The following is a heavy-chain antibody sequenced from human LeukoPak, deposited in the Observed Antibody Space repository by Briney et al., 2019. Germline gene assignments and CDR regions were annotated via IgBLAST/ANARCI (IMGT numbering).Heavy chain of an antibody. D-gene: IGHD6-6*01. J-gene: IGHJ4*02. Sequence: PSETLSLTCTVSGGSVSSGSYYWSWIRQPPGKGLEWIGSIYHSGSTNYNPSLKSRVTISADTSKNQFSLKLSSVTAADTAVYYCARALGYSSSPSLEYWGQGTLVTVSS. CDR1: GGSVSSGSYY. CDR3: ARALGYSSSPSLEY. V-gene: IGHV4-61*01. CDR2: IYHSGST.